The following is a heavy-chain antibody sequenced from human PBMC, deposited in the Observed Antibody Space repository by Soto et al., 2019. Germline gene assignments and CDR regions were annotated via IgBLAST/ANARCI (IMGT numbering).Heavy chain of an antibody. CDR3: ARESRGSGTYYDFWSGRSYYYGMDV. Sequence: GGSLRLSCAASGFTFSDYYMSWIRQAPGKGLEWVSYISSSSSYTNYADSVKGRFTISRDNAKNSLYLQMNSLRAEDTAVYYCARESRGSGTYYDFWSGRSYYYGMDVWGQGTTVTVSS. CDR1: GFTFSDYY. CDR2: ISSSSSYT. V-gene: IGHV3-11*06. D-gene: IGHD3-3*01. J-gene: IGHJ6*02.